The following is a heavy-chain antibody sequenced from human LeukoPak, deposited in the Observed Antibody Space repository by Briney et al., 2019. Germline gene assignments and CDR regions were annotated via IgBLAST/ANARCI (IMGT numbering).Heavy chain of an antibody. CDR2: ISGSGGST. D-gene: IGHD2-2*01. V-gene: IGHV3-23*01. Sequence: QPGGSLRLSCAASGFTFSDYSMNWVRQAPGKGLEWVSGISGSGGSTDYADSVKGRFTISRDNPKNTLYLQMNSLRAEDTAGYYCAKSADCSSTSCRQYYFDYWGQGALVTVSS. CDR1: GFTFSDYS. J-gene: IGHJ4*02. CDR3: AKSADCSSTSCRQYYFDY.